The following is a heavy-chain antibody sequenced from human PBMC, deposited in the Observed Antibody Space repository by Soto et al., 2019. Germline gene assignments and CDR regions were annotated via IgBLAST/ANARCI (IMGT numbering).Heavy chain of an antibody. Sequence: ASVKVSCKASGYTFTSYDINWVRQATGQGLEWMGWMNPNSGNTGYAQKFQGRVTMTRNTSISTAYMELSSLRSEDTAVYYCASGSSSQTSHDYWGQGTLVTVSS. CDR3: ASGSSSQTSHDY. J-gene: IGHJ4*02. CDR2: MNPNSGNT. CDR1: GYTFTSYD. D-gene: IGHD6-13*01. V-gene: IGHV1-8*01.